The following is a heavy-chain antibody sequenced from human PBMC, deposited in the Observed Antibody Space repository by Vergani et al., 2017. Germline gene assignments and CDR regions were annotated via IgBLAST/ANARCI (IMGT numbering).Heavy chain of an antibody. D-gene: IGHD3-10*01. Sequence: ELQLVESGGGLVQPGGSLSLSCAASGSTFSANNMPWVRQAPGKGLEWVSHIYSGDETYYADSVKGRVTISRDTSKNTLHLQINNLRVEDTAVYYCARGNYYGSGTYVDPWGQGTLVTVSS. CDR2: IYSGDET. V-gene: IGHV3-66*02. J-gene: IGHJ5*02. CDR3: ARGNYYGSGTYVDP. CDR1: GSTFSANN.